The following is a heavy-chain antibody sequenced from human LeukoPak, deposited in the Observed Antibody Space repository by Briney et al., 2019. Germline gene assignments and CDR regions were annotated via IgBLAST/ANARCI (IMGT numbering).Heavy chain of an antibody. V-gene: IGHV4-4*02. Sequence: SGTLSLTCAVSGGSISSSNWWSWVRQPPGKGLEWIGEIYHSGSTYYNPSLKSRVTISVDTSKNQFSLKLSSVTAADTAVYYCARVEMATIRYWGQGTLVTVSS. D-gene: IGHD5-24*01. J-gene: IGHJ4*02. CDR3: ARVEMATIRY. CDR2: IYHSGST. CDR1: GGSISSSNW.